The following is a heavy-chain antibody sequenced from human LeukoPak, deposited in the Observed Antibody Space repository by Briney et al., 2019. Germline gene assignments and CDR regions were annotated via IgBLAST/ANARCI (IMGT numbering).Heavy chain of an antibody. CDR2: ISYHGSNV. D-gene: IGHD2-15*01. CDR1: GFTFSTYA. J-gene: IGHJ4*02. V-gene: IGHV3-30-3*01. Sequence: GGSLRLSCAASGFTFSTYAMHWVRQAPGKGLEWVAVISYHGSNVYYADSVKGRFTISRDNSKNTVSLQMNSLRAEDTAVYFCAREVVYWGPGTLVTVSS. CDR3: AREVVY.